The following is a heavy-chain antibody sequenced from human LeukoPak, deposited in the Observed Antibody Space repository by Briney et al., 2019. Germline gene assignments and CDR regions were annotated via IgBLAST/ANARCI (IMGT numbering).Heavy chain of an antibody. CDR3: AKFLGTVGGYAPHYFDY. V-gene: IGHV1-69*05. Sequence: ASVKVSCKASGGTFSSYAISWVRQAPGQGLEWMGGIIPIFGTANYAQKFQGRVTITTDESTSTAYMELSSLRSEDTAVYYCAKFLGTVGGYAPHYFDYWGQGTLVTVSS. CDR1: GGTFSSYA. J-gene: IGHJ4*02. D-gene: IGHD3-22*01. CDR2: IIPIFGTA.